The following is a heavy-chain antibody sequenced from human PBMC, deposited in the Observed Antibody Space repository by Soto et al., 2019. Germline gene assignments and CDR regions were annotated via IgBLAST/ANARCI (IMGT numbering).Heavy chain of an antibody. D-gene: IGHD3-22*01. CDR3: AREGDSSGYYDY. CDR1: GGSISRYY. V-gene: IGHV4-59*01. J-gene: IGHJ4*02. CDR2: IYYSGST. Sequence: PSETLSLTCTVSGGSISRYYWSWIRQPPGKGLEWIGYIYYSGSTNYNPSLKSRVTISVDTSKNQFSLGLSSVTAADTAVYYCAREGDSSGYYDYWGQGTLVTVSS.